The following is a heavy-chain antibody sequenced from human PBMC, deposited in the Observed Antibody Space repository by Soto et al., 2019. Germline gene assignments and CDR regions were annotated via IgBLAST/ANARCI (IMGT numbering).Heavy chain of an antibody. D-gene: IGHD3-10*01. CDR3: ARCGSGSYYKNYYYYYMDV. V-gene: IGHV4-59*01. CDR2: IYYSGST. CDR1: GGSISSYY. J-gene: IGHJ6*03. Sequence: SETLSLTCTASGGSISSYYWSWIRQPPGKGLEWIGYIYYSGSTNYNPSLKSRVTISVDTSKNQFSLKLSSVTAADTAVYYCARCGSGSYYKNYYYYYMDVWGKGTTVTVSS.